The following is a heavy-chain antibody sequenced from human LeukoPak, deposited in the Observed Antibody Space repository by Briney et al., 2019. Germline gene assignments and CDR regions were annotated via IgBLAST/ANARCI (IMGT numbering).Heavy chain of an antibody. CDR3: ARPRGTDSSGYLY. D-gene: IGHD3-22*01. CDR1: GGTLSSYA. CDR2: IIPIFGTA. Sequence: SVTVSCKASGGTLSSYAICWVRPAPGQGVEWMGGIIPIFGTANYAQKLQGRVTNTTDESTSTAYMELSSLSAEDTAVYYCARPRGTDSSGYLYWGQGTLLTVSS. J-gene: IGHJ4*02. V-gene: IGHV1-69*05.